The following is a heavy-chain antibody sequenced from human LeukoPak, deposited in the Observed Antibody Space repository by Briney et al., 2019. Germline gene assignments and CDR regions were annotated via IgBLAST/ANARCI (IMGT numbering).Heavy chain of an antibody. Sequence: ASVKVSCKASGYTFTIYYMHWVRQAPGQGLEWMGLINPSGGSTSYAQKFQGRVTMTRDTSTSTVYMELSSLRSEDTAVYYCARSAGYCSSTSCYSSDYWGQGTLVTVSS. CDR1: GYTFTIYY. CDR2: INPSGGST. V-gene: IGHV1-46*01. CDR3: ARSAGYCSSTSCYSSDY. J-gene: IGHJ4*02. D-gene: IGHD2-2*02.